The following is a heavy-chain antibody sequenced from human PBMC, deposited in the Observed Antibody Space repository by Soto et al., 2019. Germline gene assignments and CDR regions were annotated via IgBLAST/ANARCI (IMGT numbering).Heavy chain of an antibody. CDR2: IRSKAYGGTT. CDR1: GFTVGDYA. J-gene: IGHJ6*01. D-gene: IGHD3-22*01. Sequence: EVQLVESGGGLVQPGRSLRLSCTASGFTVGDYAMSCVRQAPGKGLKGVGFIRSKAYGGTTEYAGSVKGKFTISRDYSKNIAYMKRNRMKTEETTVYYCTREEGLIDCWGQVTRGIVST. V-gene: IGHV3-49*04. CDR3: TREEGLIDC.